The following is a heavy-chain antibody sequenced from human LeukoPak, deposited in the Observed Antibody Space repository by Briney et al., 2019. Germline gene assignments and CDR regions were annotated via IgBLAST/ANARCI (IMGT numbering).Heavy chain of an antibody. V-gene: IGHV4-34*01. CDR1: GGSISGYY. Sequence: PSETLSLTCTVSGGSISGYYWSWIRQPPGKGLEWIGEINHSGSTNYNPSLKSRVTISVDTSKNQFSLKLSSVTAADTAVYYCAREVDHDSSGYHFDYWGQGTLVTVSS. CDR2: INHSGST. CDR3: AREVDHDSSGYHFDY. J-gene: IGHJ4*02. D-gene: IGHD3-22*01.